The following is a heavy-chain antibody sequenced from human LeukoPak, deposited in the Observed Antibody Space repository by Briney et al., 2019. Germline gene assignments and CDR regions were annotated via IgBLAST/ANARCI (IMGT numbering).Heavy chain of an antibody. D-gene: IGHD2-8*01. CDR2: ISSSSSYI. CDR1: GFTFSSYS. J-gene: IGHJ3*01. Sequence: PGGFLRLSCAASGFTFSSYSMNWVRQAPGKGLEWVSSISSSSSYIYYADSVKGRFTISRDNAKNSLYLQMNSLRAEDTAVYYCASHSSFGVFWGQGTMVTVSS. V-gene: IGHV3-21*01. CDR3: ASHSSFGVF.